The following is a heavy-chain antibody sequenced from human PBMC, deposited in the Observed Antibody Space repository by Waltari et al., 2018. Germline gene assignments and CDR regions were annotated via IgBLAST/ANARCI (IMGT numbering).Heavy chain of an antibody. CDR1: GGSFSGYY. V-gene: IGHV4-34*01. Sequence: QVQLQQWGAGLLKPSETLSLTCAVYGGSFSGYYWSWIRQPPGKGLEWIGEINHSVSTNYNPSLKSRVTISVDTSKNQFSLKLSSVTAADTAVYYCARGRAARPRYYYYYYMDVWGKGTTVTISS. CDR3: ARGRAARPRYYYYYYMDV. CDR2: INHSVST. D-gene: IGHD6-6*01. J-gene: IGHJ6*03.